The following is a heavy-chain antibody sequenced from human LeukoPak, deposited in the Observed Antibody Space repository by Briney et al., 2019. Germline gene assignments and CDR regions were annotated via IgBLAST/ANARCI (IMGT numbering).Heavy chain of an antibody. CDR3: ARAGVIPSAFDI. J-gene: IGHJ3*02. D-gene: IGHD3-16*02. CDR1: GFTFSSYS. CDR2: ISSSSSII. V-gene: IGHV3-48*01. Sequence: GGSLRLSCAASGFTFSSYSMNWVRQAPGKGLDWVSYISSSSSIIYYADSVKGRFTISRDNAKNSLYLQMNSLRAEDTAVYYCARAGVIPSAFDIWGQGTMVTVSS.